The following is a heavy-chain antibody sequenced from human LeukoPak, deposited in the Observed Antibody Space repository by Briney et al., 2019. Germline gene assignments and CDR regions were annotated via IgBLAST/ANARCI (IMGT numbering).Heavy chain of an antibody. J-gene: IGHJ5*02. Sequence: GASVKVSCKASGYTFTSYDINWVRQATGQGLEWMGWMNPNSGNTGYAQKFQGRVTMTRNTSISTAYMELSSLRSDDTAVYYCATNPDPDKTKNWFDPWGQGTLVTVSS. CDR1: GYTFTSYD. CDR2: MNPNSGNT. V-gene: IGHV1-8*01. CDR3: ATNPDPDKTKNWFDP. D-gene: IGHD1-1*01.